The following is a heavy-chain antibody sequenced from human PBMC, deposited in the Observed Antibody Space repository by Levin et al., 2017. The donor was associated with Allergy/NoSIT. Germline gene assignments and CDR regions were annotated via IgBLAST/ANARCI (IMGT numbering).Heavy chain of an antibody. CDR1: GFSLSTSGMC. CDR2: IDWDDDK. CDR3: ARIPCSPTVTTYYFDY. Sequence: ESGPTLVKPTQTLTLTCTFSGFSLSTSGMCVSWIRQPPGKALEWLARIDWDDDKYYSTSLKTRLTISKDTSKNQVVLTMTNMDPVDTATYYCARIPCSPTVTTYYFDYWGQGTLVTVSS. J-gene: IGHJ4*02. D-gene: IGHD4-17*01. V-gene: IGHV2-70*11.